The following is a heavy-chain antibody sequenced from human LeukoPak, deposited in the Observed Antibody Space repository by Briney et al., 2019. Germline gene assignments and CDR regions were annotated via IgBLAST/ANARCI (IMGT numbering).Heavy chain of an antibody. V-gene: IGHV4-34*01. Sequence: SETLSLTCAVYGVSFSGYYWSWVRQPPGKGREWLGEIKQSGSTNYNPSLNSPATISVDTSKNQFSLKLSSVTAADTAVYYCAREGIVVVVAATHNWFDHWGQGTLVTVSS. CDR3: AREGIVVVVAATHNWFDH. CDR2: IKQSGST. D-gene: IGHD2-15*01. J-gene: IGHJ5*02. CDR1: GVSFSGYY.